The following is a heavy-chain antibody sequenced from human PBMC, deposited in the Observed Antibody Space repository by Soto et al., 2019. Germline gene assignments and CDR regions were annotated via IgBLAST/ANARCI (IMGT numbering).Heavy chain of an antibody. D-gene: IGHD2-15*01. J-gene: IGHJ4*02. V-gene: IGHV3-23*01. Sequence: GGSLRLSCAASGFTFSSYAMSWVRQAPGKGLEWVSAISGSGGSTYYEASVKGRFTISRDNSKNTLYLQMNSLGAEDTAVYYCAKDSLGYCSGGSCYSIDYWGQGTLVTVSS. CDR3: AKDSLGYCSGGSCYSIDY. CDR2: ISGSGGST. CDR1: GFTFSSYA.